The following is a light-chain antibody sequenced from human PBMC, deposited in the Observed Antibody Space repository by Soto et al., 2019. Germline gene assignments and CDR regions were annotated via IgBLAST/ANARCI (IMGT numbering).Light chain of an antibody. CDR3: QQYGTSPPIT. CDR1: QSVSSSY. J-gene: IGKJ5*01. V-gene: IGKV3-20*01. Sequence: EIVLTQSPGTLSLSPGERATLSCRASQSVSSSYLAWFQQKPGQAPRLLIYGASSRATGIPDRFSGSGSGTDFTLTLSRLGPEDFAVYYCQQYGTSPPITFGQGTRLEIK. CDR2: GAS.